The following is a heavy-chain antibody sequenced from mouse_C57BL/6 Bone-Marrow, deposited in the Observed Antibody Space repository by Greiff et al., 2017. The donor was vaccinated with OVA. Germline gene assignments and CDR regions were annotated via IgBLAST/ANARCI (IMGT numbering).Heavy chain of an antibody. J-gene: IGHJ4*01. D-gene: IGHD1-1*01. Sequence: VQLQQPGAELVMPGASVKLSCKASGYTFTSYWMHWVKQRPGQGLEWIGEIDPSDSYTNYNQKFKGKSTLTVDKSSSTAYMQLSSLTSEDSAVHYCARERGYYGSSYPLYAMDYWGQGTSVTVSS. V-gene: IGHV1-69*01. CDR2: IDPSDSYT. CDR3: ARERGYYGSSYPLYAMDY. CDR1: GYTFTSYW.